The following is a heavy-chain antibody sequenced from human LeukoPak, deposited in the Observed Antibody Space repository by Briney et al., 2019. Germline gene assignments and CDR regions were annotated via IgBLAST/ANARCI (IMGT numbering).Heavy chain of an antibody. V-gene: IGHV1-46*01. CDR3: ARGVRQGAYDILTGYNYYYYMDV. CDR2: INPSGGST. CDR1: GYTFTSYY. D-gene: IGHD3-9*01. Sequence: ASVKVSCKASGYTFTSYYMHWVRQAPGQGLEWMGIINPSGGSTSYAQKFQGRVTITRNTSVSTAYMELSSLRSEDTAVYYCARGVRQGAYDILTGYNYYYYMDVWGKGTTVTVSS. J-gene: IGHJ6*03.